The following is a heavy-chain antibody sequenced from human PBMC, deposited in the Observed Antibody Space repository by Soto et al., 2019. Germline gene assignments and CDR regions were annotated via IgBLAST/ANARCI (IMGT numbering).Heavy chain of an antibody. CDR3: ARGGGTVLAPLP. Sequence: ASVKVSCKTSGDTFSNYAISWVRQAPGQGLEWMAYINPNSGATKYAQKFQGRVTLTRDTSINTAYMEMSMLTSNDTAVYYCARGGGTVLAPLPWGQGTLVTVSS. J-gene: IGHJ5*02. CDR2: INPNSGAT. D-gene: IGHD3-10*01. V-gene: IGHV1-2*02. CDR1: GDTFSNYA.